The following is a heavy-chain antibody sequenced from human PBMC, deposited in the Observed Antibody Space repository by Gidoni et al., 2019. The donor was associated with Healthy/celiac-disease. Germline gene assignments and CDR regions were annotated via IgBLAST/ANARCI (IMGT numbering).Heavy chain of an antibody. Sequence: QVQLQQWGAGLLKPSETLSLTGAVYGGSFSGYYWSWIRQPPGKGLEWIGEINHSGSTNYNPSLKSRVTISVDTSKNQFSLKLSSVTAADTAVYYCARGVMGKGMDVWGQGTTVTVSS. CDR3: ARGVMGKGMDV. J-gene: IGHJ6*02. V-gene: IGHV4-34*01. CDR1: GGSFSGYY. D-gene: IGHD2-8*01. CDR2: INHSGST.